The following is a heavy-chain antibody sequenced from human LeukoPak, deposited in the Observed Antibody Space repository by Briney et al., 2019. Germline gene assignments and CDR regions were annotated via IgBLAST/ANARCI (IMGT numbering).Heavy chain of an antibody. CDR1: GGSVNGSRGY. J-gene: IGHJ4*02. V-gene: IGHV4-39*01. CDR2: IYYSGST. CDR3: ARSSMFRGVTVDY. D-gene: IGHD3-10*01. Sequence: SETLSLTCTVSGGSVNGSRGYWGWIRQPPGKGLEWIGSIYYSGSTYYNPSLKSRVTISVDTSKSQFSLKLSSVTAADTAVYYCARSSMFRGVTVDYWGQGTLVTVSS.